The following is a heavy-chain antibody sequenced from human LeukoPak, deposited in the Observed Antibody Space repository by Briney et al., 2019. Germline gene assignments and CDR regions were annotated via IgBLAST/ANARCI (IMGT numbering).Heavy chain of an antibody. CDR1: GYTFTGYY. CDR3: ARDRPNYYDSSGYYSYYYGMDV. Sequence: ASVKVSCKASGYTFTGYYMHWVRQAPGQGLEWMGWINPNSGGTNYAQKFQGRVTMTTDTSTSTAYMELRSLRSDDTAVYYCARDRPNYYDSSGYYSYYYGMDVWGQGTTVTVSS. J-gene: IGHJ6*02. CDR2: INPNSGGT. V-gene: IGHV1-2*02. D-gene: IGHD3-22*01.